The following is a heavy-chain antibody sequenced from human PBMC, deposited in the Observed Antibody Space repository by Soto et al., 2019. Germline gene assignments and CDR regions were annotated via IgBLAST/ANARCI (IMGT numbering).Heavy chain of an antibody. J-gene: IGHJ3*02. CDR3: ARVWGSYADDAFDI. Sequence: GGSLRLSCAASGFTVSGNYMSWVRQAPGKGLEWVSVIYSDGSTYYADSVKGRFTISRDNSKNPLFLQMYSLRAEDTAVYYCARVWGSYADDAFDIWGQGTMVTVSS. CDR1: GFTVSGNY. CDR2: IYSDGST. D-gene: IGHD1-26*01. V-gene: IGHV3-53*01.